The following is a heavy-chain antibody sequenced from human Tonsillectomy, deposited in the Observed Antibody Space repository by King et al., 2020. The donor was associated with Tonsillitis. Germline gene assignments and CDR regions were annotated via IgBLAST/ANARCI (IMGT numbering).Heavy chain of an antibody. J-gene: IGHJ2*01. CDR2: INPNNGDT. CDR3: VRDRDVGYWYFYL. CDR1: GYIFTGYF. Sequence: VQLVESGAEVKKPGASVKVSCKASGYIFTGYFMHWVRQAPGQGLEWMGWINPNNGDTKYSQKFQGRVTMTRDTSISTAYMELSSLTSDDTGVYYCVRDRDVGYWYFYLWGRGTLVTVSS. D-gene: IGHD3-10*01. V-gene: IGHV1-2*02.